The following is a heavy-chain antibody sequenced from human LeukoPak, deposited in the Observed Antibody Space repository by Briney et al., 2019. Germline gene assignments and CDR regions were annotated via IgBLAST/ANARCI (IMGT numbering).Heavy chain of an antibody. J-gene: IGHJ6*02. D-gene: IGHD3-10*01. CDR1: GDSISGSRYY. CDR2: IYYSGST. V-gene: IGHV4-39*07. Sequence: PSETLSLTCTVSGDSISGSRYYWGWIRQPPGKGLEWIGSIYYSGSTYYNPSLKSRVTISVDTSKNQFSLKLSSVTAADTAVYYCARDEGVVRGVHYGMDVWGQGTTVTVSS. CDR3: ARDEGVVRGVHYGMDV.